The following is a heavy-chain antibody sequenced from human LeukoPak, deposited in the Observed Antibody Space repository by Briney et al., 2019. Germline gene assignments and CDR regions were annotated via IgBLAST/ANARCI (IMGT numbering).Heavy chain of an antibody. CDR3: ARRIAAMALGGPQDDAFDI. Sequence: PSETLSLTCAVYGGSFSGYYWSWIRQPPGKGLEWIGEINHSGSTNYNPSLKSRVTISVDTSKNQFSLKLSSVTAADTAVYYCARRIAAMALGGPQDDAFDIWGQGTMVTVSS. V-gene: IGHV4-34*01. CDR1: GGSFSGYY. CDR2: INHSGST. J-gene: IGHJ3*02. D-gene: IGHD5-18*01.